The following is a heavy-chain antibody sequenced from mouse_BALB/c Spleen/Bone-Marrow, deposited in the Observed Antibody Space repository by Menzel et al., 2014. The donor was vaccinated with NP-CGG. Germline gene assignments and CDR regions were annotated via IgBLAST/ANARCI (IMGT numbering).Heavy chain of an antibody. D-gene: IGHD2-1*01. J-gene: IGHJ4*01. CDR1: GFNIKDTY. V-gene: IGHV14-3*02. Sequence: EVKVVESGAELVKPGASVKLSCTASGFNIKDTYMHWVKQRPEQGLEWIGRIDTANGNTKYDPKFQGKATITADTSSNTVYLQPSSLTSEDTAVYYCARYGNGRMDYWGQGTPVTVSS. CDR3: ARYGNGRMDY. CDR2: IDTANGNT.